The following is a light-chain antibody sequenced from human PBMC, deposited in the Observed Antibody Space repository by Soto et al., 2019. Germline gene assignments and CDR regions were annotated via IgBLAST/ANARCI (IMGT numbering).Light chain of an antibody. V-gene: IGLV1-40*01. CDR2: ANT. Sequence: SVLTQPPSVSGAPGQRVTISCTGSSSNIGAGYDVHWYQQLPGTAPKLLVYANTNRPSGVPDRFSGSKSGTSASLAITRLQADDEADYYCQSYDSSLSGYVFGIGTKLTVL. CDR1: SSNIGAGYD. J-gene: IGLJ1*01. CDR3: QSYDSSLSGYV.